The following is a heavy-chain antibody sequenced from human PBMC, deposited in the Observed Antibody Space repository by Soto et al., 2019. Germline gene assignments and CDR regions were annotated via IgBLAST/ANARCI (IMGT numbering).Heavy chain of an antibody. CDR3: ARGSGYDRAYYYYCGMDV. Sequence: QVQLVQSGAEVKKPGSSVKVSCKASGGTFSSYAISWVRQAPGQGLEWMGGIIPIFGTANYAQKFQGRVTITADESTSTAYMELSSLRSEDTAVYYCARGSGYDRAYYYYCGMDVWGQGTTVTVSS. D-gene: IGHD5-12*01. J-gene: IGHJ6*02. CDR2: IIPIFGTA. CDR1: GGTFSSYA. V-gene: IGHV1-69*01.